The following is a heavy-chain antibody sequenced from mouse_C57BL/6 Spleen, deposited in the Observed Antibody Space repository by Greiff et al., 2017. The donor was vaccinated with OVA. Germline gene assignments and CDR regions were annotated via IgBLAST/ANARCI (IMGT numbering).Heavy chain of an antibody. D-gene: IGHD2-4*01. J-gene: IGHJ4*01. CDR3: AKYDYDRNAMDY. V-gene: IGHV5-17*01. CDR2: ISSGSSTI. CDR1: GFTFSDYG. Sequence: EVQVVESGGGLVKPGGSLKLSCAASGFTFSDYGMHWVRQAPEKGLEWVAYISSGSSTIYYADTVKGRFTISRDNAKNTLFLQMTSLRSEDTAMYYCAKYDYDRNAMDYWGQGTSVTVSA.